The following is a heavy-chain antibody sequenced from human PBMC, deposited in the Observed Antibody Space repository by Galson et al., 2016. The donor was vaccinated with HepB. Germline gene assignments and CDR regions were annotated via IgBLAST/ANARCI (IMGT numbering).Heavy chain of an antibody. CDR1: GFTFSYW. CDR3: VTERRTSSWCF. CDR2: INEDGSKK. J-gene: IGHJ1*01. D-gene: IGHD6-13*01. Sequence: SLRLSCAASGFTFSYWMTWVRQAPGKGPEWMAHINEDGSKKYYVESVKGRFTISRDNAKNSLYLQMDSLRAEDTAVYSCVTERRTSSWCFWGQGTLVTVSS. V-gene: IGHV3-7*01.